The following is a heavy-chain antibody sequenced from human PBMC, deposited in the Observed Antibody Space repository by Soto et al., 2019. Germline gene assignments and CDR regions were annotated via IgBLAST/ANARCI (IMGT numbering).Heavy chain of an antibody. Sequence: SETLSLTCTVSGGSISSYYWSWIRQPPGQGLEWIGYIYYSGSTNYNPSLKSRVTISVDTSKNQFSLKLSSVTAADTAVYYCARGGYSYASSGRSLHDAFDICRQATMVTV. V-gene: IGHV4-59*01. D-gene: IGHD3-22*01. CDR1: GGSISSYY. J-gene: IGHJ3*02. CDR2: IYYSGST. CDR3: ARGGYSYASSGRSLHDAFDI.